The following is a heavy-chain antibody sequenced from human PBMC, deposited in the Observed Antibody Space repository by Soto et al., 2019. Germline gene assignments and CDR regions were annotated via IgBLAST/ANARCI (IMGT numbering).Heavy chain of an antibody. D-gene: IGHD6-13*01. CDR1: GYSFTSYW. V-gene: IGHV5-51*01. J-gene: IGHJ4*02. Sequence: GESLKISCKGSGYSFTSYWIGWVRQMPGKGLEWMGIIYPGDSDTRYSPSFQGQVTISADKSISTAYLQWSSLKASDTAMYYCARHPSIAAAGRMVFPFDYWGPGTLVTRSS. CDR2: IYPGDSDT. CDR3: ARHPSIAAAGRMVFPFDY.